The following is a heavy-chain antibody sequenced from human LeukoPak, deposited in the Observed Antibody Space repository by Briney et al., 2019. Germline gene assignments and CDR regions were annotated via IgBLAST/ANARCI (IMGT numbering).Heavy chain of an antibody. J-gene: IGHJ4*02. CDR1: GFIFTSYS. V-gene: IGHV3-48*02. CDR2: ISSTSSAT. CDR3: AGQGDLDY. D-gene: IGHD3-16*01. Sequence: GASLRLSCAASGFIFTSYSMNWVRQAPGKGLEFVSSISSTSSATYYADSVKSRFTISRDNAKNSMYLQMNSLRDEDTAVYYCAGQGDLDYWGQGTLVTVCS.